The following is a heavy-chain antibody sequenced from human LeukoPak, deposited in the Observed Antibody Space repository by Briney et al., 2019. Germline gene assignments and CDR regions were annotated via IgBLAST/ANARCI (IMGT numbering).Heavy chain of an antibody. D-gene: IGHD3-22*01. Sequence: ASVTVSCTASGYTFTSYYMHWVRQAPGQGLEWMGIINPSGGSTSYAQKFQGRVTMTRDTSTSTVYMELSSLTSEDTAVYYCARVGDSDYYDSSGYYYWGQGTLVTVSS. CDR3: ARVGDSDYYDSSGYYY. CDR1: GYTFTSYY. J-gene: IGHJ4*02. V-gene: IGHV1-46*01. CDR2: INPSGGST.